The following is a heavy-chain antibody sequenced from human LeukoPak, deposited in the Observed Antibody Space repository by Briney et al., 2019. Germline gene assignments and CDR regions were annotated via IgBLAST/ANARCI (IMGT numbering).Heavy chain of an antibody. CDR2: IYPGDSDT. CDR1: GYRFTSYW. Sequence: GESLKISFKGSGYRFTSYWIGWVRPMPGKGLGWMGIIYPGDSDTRYSPSFQGQVTISADKSISTAYLQWSSLKASDTAMYYCARHIAVAYYYYGMDVWGQGTTVTVSS. CDR3: ARHIAVAYYYYGMDV. D-gene: IGHD6-19*01. V-gene: IGHV5-51*01. J-gene: IGHJ6*02.